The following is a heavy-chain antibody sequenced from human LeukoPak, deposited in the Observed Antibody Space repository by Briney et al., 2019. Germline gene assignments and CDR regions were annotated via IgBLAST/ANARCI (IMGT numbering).Heavy chain of an antibody. Sequence: GGSLRLSCAASGFTFSSYWMHWVRQAPGKGLVWVSRINSDGSSTSYADSVRGRFTISRDNAKNTLYLQMNSLRAEDTAVYYCARDEVETPPTSWFDPWGQGTLVTVSS. J-gene: IGHJ5*02. CDR1: GFTFSSYW. CDR2: INSDGSST. D-gene: IGHD4-23*01. CDR3: ARDEVETPPTSWFDP. V-gene: IGHV3-74*01.